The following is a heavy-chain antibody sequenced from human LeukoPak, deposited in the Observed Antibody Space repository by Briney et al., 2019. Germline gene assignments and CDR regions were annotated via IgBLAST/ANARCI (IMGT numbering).Heavy chain of an antibody. Sequence: GGSLRLSFAASGFTFSSYGMHWVRQAPGKGLEWVAVISYDGSNKYYADSVKGRFTISRDNSKNTLYLQMNSLRAEDTAVYYCAKVEADYYDSSGSFDYWGQGTLVTVSS. V-gene: IGHV3-30*18. CDR1: GFTFSSYG. J-gene: IGHJ4*02. CDR3: AKVEADYYDSSGSFDY. CDR2: ISYDGSNK. D-gene: IGHD3-22*01.